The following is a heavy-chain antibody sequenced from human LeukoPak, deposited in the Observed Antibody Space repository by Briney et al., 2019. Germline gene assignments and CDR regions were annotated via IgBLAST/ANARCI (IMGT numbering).Heavy chain of an antibody. D-gene: IGHD6-19*01. CDR3: ARRRLGWYSVDY. CDR2: IYPRGST. Sequence: SETLSLTCTVSGGSISNYYWTWIRQPAGKGLEWIGHIYPRGSTNYSPSLKSRVTMSVDTSKNQFSLKLSSVTAADTAVYYCARRRLGWYSVDYWGQGTLVTVSS. J-gene: IGHJ4*02. V-gene: IGHV4-4*07. CDR1: GGSISNYY.